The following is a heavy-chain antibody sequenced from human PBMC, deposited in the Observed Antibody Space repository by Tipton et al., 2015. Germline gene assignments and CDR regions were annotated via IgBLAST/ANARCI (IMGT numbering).Heavy chain of an antibody. CDR1: GFTFSDHY. J-gene: IGHJ4*02. CDR2: TGSKANSVTT. V-gene: IGHV3-72*01. D-gene: IGHD6-13*01. Sequence: SLRLSCAASGFTFSDHYMDWVRQAPGKGLEWVGRTGSKANSVTTEYAASVKGRFTISRDDSKNSLYLQMNSLKSEDTAVYYCAREGSSWYFGVYWGQGTLVSVSS. CDR3: AREGSSWYFGVY.